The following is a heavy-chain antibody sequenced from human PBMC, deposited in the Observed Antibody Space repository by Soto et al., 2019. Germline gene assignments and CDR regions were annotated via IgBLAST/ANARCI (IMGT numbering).Heavy chain of an antibody. Sequence: EVQLVESGGGLVQPGRSMRLSCAASGFTFDDYAMHWVRQAPGKGLEWVSGISWNSGSIGYEDSVKGRFTISRDNAKNSLYLQMNSLRAEDTALYYCVKVGASYSCYDDAFDIWGQGTMVTVSS. V-gene: IGHV3-9*01. D-gene: IGHD5-12*01. CDR3: VKVGASYSCYDDAFDI. CDR2: ISWNSGSI. CDR1: GFTFDDYA. J-gene: IGHJ3*02.